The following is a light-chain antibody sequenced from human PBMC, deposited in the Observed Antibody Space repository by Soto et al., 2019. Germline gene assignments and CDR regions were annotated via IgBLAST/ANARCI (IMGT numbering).Light chain of an antibody. J-gene: IGKJ4*01. CDR3: QRYNNWPLT. V-gene: IGKV3-20*01. CDR2: GAS. Sequence: EIVLTQSPGTLSLSPGERATLSCRASQSVPSDWLAWYRHKPGQAPRLLIYGASSRATGVPDRVSGSGSGTDFTLTINRLEPEDFAIYYCQRYNNWPLTFGGGTKVESK. CDR1: QSVPSDW.